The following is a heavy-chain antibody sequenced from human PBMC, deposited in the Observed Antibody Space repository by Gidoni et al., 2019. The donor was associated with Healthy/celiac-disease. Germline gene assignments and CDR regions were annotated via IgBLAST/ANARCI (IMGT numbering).Heavy chain of an antibody. Sequence: EVQLVASGGGLVQPGGSLSLSCAASGFTVSSNYMSWVRPAPGKGLEWVSVIYSGGSTYYADSVKGRFTISRHNSKNTLYLQMNSLRAEDTAVYYCARGRPEDPYYYGMDVWGQGTTVTVSS. CDR2: IYSGGST. D-gene: IGHD2-15*01. CDR3: ARGRPEDPYYYGMDV. J-gene: IGHJ6*02. CDR1: GFTVSSNY. V-gene: IGHV3-53*04.